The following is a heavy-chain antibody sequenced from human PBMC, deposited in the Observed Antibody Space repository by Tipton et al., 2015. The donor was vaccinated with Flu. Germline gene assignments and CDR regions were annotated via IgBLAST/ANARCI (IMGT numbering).Heavy chain of an antibody. J-gene: IGHJ2*01. CDR1: GGSISSYY. CDR2: IYYSGST. Sequence: TLSLTCTVSGGSISSYYWSWIRQPPGKGLEWIGYIYYSGSTNYNPSLKSRVTISVDTSKNQFSLKLSSVTAADTAVYYCARVSSSSSWSQDWYFDFWGRGTLVTVSS. CDR3: ARVSSSSSWSQDWYFDF. V-gene: IGHV4-59*01. D-gene: IGHD6-13*01.